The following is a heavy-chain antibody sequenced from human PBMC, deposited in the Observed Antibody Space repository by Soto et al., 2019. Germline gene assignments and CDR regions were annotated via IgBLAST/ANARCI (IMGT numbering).Heavy chain of an antibody. J-gene: IGHJ4*02. CDR1: GGSISSSSYY. CDR2: IYYRGNT. V-gene: IGHV4-39*01. Sequence: SETLSLTCTVSGGSISSSSYYWGWIRQPPGKGLEWIGSIYYRGNTYYNPSLRSRVSISVDTSKNQFSLKLNSVTAADTAVYYCAGHSGYNYILFDFWGQGTLVTVSS. D-gene: IGHD5-12*01. CDR3: AGHSGYNYILFDF.